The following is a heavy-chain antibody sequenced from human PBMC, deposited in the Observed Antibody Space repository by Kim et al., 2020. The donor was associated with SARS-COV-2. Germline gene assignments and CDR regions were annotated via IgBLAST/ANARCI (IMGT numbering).Heavy chain of an antibody. J-gene: IGHJ4*02. V-gene: IGHV3-23*01. CDR3: AKDRRAYLNYGSGSYLDY. D-gene: IGHD3-10*01. Sequence: KGRFTISRDNSKNTLYLQMNSLRAEDTAVYYCAKDRRAYLNYGSGSYLDYWGQGTLVTVSS.